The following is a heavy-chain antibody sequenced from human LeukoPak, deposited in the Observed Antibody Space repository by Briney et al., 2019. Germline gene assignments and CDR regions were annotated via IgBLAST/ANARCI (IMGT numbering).Heavy chain of an antibody. J-gene: IGHJ4*02. V-gene: IGHV3-66*01. CDR3: VRDAS. Sequence: GGSLRLSCAVSGVTVSSNHMSWVRQAPGKGLEWVSAIYSGGGTYYADSVKGRFTLSRDISKNSLYLQMNSLRAEDTAVYYCVRDASWGQGTLVTVSS. CDR1: GVTVSSNH. CDR2: IYSGGGT.